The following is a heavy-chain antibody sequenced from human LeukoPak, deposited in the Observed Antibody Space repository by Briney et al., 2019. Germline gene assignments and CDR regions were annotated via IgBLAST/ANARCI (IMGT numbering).Heavy chain of an antibody. CDR2: IWYDGSNK. CDR1: GFTFSSYC. V-gene: IGHV3-33*01. J-gene: IGHJ3*02. D-gene: IGHD3-22*01. Sequence: PGGSLRLSCAASGFTFSSYCMHWVRQAPGKGLECVAVIWYDGSNKYYADSVKGRFTISRDNSKNTLYLQMNSLRAEDTAVYYCARPYYDSSGYYYWGNAFDIWGQGTMVTVSS. CDR3: ARPYYDSSGYYYWGNAFDI.